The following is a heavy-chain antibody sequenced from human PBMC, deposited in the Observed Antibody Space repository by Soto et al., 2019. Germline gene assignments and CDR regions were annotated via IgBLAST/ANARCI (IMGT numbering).Heavy chain of an antibody. CDR1: GLVVSDCG. V-gene: IGHV3-33*01. CDR3: ARDIGDHPSRWTDAFDI. CDR2: IWYDGSNT. D-gene: IGHD6-13*01. Sequence: LSLSRASDGLVVSDCGIRWVRQAPGKGLEWVAVIWYDGSNTDFADSVKGRFTISKDNSKNTLFLQMNSLRAEDTAVYYCARDIGDHPSRWTDAFDISAQGPILSV. J-gene: IGHJ3*02.